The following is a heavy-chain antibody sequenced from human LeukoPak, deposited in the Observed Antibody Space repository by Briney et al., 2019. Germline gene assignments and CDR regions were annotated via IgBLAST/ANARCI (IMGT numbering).Heavy chain of an antibody. J-gene: IGHJ4*02. CDR2: IFGNDDK. D-gene: IGHD3-10*01. CDR1: GFSLSTSGVG. Sequence: ESGPTLVNPTQTLTLTCTFSGFSLSTSGVGVGWIRQPPGKALEWLALIFGNDDKRYRPSLKSRLTVTKDTSKSQVVLTMTNMGPEDTATYYCAHMMVSYYYGPGNSYYFDFWGQGTLVTVSS. V-gene: IGHV2-5*01. CDR3: AHMMVSYYYGPGNSYYFDF.